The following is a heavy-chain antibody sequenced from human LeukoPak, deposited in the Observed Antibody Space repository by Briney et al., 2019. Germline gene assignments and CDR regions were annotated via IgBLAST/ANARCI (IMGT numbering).Heavy chain of an antibody. CDR2: ISVNSDHK. CDR1: GFTFSSYT. J-gene: IGHJ4*02. V-gene: IGHV3-21*01. D-gene: IGHD4-17*01. CDR3: TRGSYGDYEY. Sequence: PGGSLRLSYAASGFTFSSYTMTWVRQAPGKGLEWVASISVNSDHKPYADSVKGRFTISRGNAKNSLYLQMNSLAVDDTAVYFCTRGSYGDYEYWGQGNLVIVSS.